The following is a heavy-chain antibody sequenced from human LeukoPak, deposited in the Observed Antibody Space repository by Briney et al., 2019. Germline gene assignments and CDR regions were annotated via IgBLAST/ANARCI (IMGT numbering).Heavy chain of an antibody. D-gene: IGHD2-15*01. Sequence: GGSLRLSCAASGFTFSSYWMSWVRQAPGKGLEWVSAISGSDDGTYYADSVKGRFTISRDNSRNTLYLQMNTLRAEDTAVYFCAKSPVSSCRGSFCYPFDYWGQGNLVTVSS. CDR3: AKSPVSSCRGSFCYPFDY. V-gene: IGHV3-23*01. CDR2: ISGSDDGT. J-gene: IGHJ4*02. CDR1: GFTFSSYW.